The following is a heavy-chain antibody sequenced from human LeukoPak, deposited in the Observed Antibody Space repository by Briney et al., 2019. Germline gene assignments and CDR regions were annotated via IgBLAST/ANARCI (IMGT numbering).Heavy chain of an antibody. CDR3: ARVRSGYYFDY. Sequence: GGSLRLSCAASGFTFSDYYMSWMRQAPGKGLEWVSYMGSSDSIIYYADSVKGRFTISRDNAKNSLYLQMNSLRAEDTAVYYCARVRSGYYFDYWGQGTLVTVSS. V-gene: IGHV3-11*01. CDR2: MGSSDSII. J-gene: IGHJ4*02. D-gene: IGHD3-22*01. CDR1: GFTFSDYY.